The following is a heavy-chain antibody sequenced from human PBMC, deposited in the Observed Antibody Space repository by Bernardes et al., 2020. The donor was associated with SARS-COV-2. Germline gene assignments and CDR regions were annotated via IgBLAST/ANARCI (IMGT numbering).Heavy chain of an antibody. D-gene: IGHD3-3*01. CDR3: ARARSIFGVLTVYFDY. CDR1: GFTFDDYG. V-gene: IGHV3-20*04. CDR2: ISWNGGST. J-gene: IGHJ4*02. Sequence: GGSLRLSCAASGFTFDDYGMSWVRQAPGKGLEWVSGISWNGGSTGYADSVKGRFTISRDNAKNSLYLQVNNLRVEDTALYYCARARSIFGVLTVYFDYWGQGTLVTVSS.